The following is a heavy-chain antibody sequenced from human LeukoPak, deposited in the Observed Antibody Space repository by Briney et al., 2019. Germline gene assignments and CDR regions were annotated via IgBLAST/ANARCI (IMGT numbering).Heavy chain of an antibody. V-gene: IGHV3-74*03. CDR3: ARGFLGYSSSWYGY. CDR1: GFTFSNYW. CDR2: INRDGSTT. Sequence: PGGSLRLSCAASGFTFSNYWVHWVRQAPGKGLVWVSRINRDGSTTKYADSVKGRFTISRDNSKNTLYLQMNSLRAEDTAVYYCARGFLGYSSSWYGYWGQGTLVTVSS. J-gene: IGHJ4*02. D-gene: IGHD6-13*01.